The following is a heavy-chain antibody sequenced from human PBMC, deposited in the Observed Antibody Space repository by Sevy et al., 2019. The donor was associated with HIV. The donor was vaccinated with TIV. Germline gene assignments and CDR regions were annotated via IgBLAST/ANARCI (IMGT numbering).Heavy chain of an antibody. D-gene: IGHD3-22*01. CDR1: GFTFSSYS. CDR3: ARAMADSSGYYYEGVDY. CDR2: ISSSSSYI. V-gene: IGHV3-21*01. J-gene: IGHJ4*02. Sequence: GGSLRLSCAASGFTFSSYSMNWVRQAPGKGLEWVSSISSSSSYIYYADSVKGRFTISRDNAKNSLYLQMNSLRAEETAVYYCARAMADSSGYYYEGVDYWGQGTLVTVSS.